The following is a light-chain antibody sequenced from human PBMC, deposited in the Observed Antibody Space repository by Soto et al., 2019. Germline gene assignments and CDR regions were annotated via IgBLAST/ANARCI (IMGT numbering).Light chain of an antibody. Sequence: EIVLTQSPGTLSLSPGEGATLSCRASQTVDNNYLAWYQHKPGQAPRLLIQGASNRAAGIPDRFSGSGSGTDFTLTISGLEAEDFAVYYCQQYGSSPSWTFGQGTKVDIK. CDR3: QQYGSSPSWT. CDR1: QTVDNNY. V-gene: IGKV3-20*01. J-gene: IGKJ1*01. CDR2: GAS.